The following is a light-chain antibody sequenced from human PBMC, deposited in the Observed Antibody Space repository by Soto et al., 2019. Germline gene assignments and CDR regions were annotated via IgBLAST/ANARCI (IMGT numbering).Light chain of an antibody. Sequence: IVLTQSPGTLSLSPGEIATLSCRASQSVSNNYLAWYQQKPGQAPRLLIYGASSRATGIPDRFSGSGSGTDFTLTISRLEPEDFAVFYCQQYGGSPWTFGQGTKVDIK. V-gene: IGKV3-20*01. CDR2: GAS. J-gene: IGKJ1*01. CDR3: QQYGGSPWT. CDR1: QSVSNNY.